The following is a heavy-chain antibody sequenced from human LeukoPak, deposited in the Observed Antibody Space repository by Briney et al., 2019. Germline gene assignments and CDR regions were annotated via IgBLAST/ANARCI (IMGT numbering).Heavy chain of an antibody. D-gene: IGHD3-10*01. CDR2: ISSSSSYI. V-gene: IGHV3-21*01. CDR1: GFTFSSYS. J-gene: IGHJ6*04. Sequence: SGGSLRLSCAASGFTFSSYSMNWVRQAPGKGLEWVSSISSSSSYIYYADLVKGRFTISRDNAKNSLYLQMNSLRAEDTAVYYCAREGYYGSGSYSYYYYGMDVWGKGTTVTVSS. CDR3: AREGYYGSGSYSYYYYGMDV.